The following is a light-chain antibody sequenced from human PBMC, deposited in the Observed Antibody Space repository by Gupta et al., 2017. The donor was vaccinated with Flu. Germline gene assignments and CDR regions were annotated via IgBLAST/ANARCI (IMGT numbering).Light chain of an antibody. CDR2: GPS. Sequence: EVVFTHAPGTLSLSPGDRATLSCRASQGINSSYLAWHQQYPVQIPRLHTYGPSSRATGIPDRFSGSGSGADFTLTISSLEPEDCAVYYCQYYESSRWRFGQGTKLEI. CDR1: QGINSSY. CDR3: QYYESSRWR. V-gene: IGKV3-20*01. J-gene: IGKJ1*01.